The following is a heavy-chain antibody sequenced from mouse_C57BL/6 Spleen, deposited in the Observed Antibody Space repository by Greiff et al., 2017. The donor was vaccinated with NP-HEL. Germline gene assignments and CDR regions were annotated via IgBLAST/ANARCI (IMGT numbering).Heavy chain of an antibody. Sequence: VHVKQSGPVLLKPGASVKMSCKASGYTFTNYYMNWVKQSHGKSLEWIGVINPYNGVTSSNQKFKGKATWTVDKSSSPAYMELNSLTSEYSAVYYCAAYDYDRTYFDYWGQGTTLTVSS. V-gene: IGHV1-19*01. CDR2: INPYNGVT. D-gene: IGHD2-4*01. CDR1: GYTFTNYY. J-gene: IGHJ2*01. CDR3: AAYDYDRTYFDY.